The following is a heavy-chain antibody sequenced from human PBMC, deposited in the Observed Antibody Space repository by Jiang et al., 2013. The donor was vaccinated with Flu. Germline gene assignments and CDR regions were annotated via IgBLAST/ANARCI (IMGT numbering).Heavy chain of an antibody. CDR1: GFTFNNFA. CDR2: ISYDGSNK. V-gene: IGHV3-30-3*01. Sequence: VQLLESGGGVVQPGRSLRLSCAASGFTFNNFAIHWVRQAPGKGLEWVAVISYDGSNKYYADSVKGRFTISRDNSKNTLYLQMNSLRAEDTAVYYCARDQSQPPGYYDSSGYYLDAFDIWAKGQWSPSLQ. J-gene: IGHJ3*02. D-gene: IGHD3-22*01. CDR3: ARDQSQPPGYYDSSGYYLDAFDI.